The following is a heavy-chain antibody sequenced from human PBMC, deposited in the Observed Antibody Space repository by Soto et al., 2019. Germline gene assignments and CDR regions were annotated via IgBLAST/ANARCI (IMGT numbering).Heavy chain of an antibody. V-gene: IGHV3-9*01. J-gene: IGHJ4*02. CDR1: GFTFDDYA. CDR2: ISWNSGSI. Sequence: SLRLSCAASGFTFDDYAMHWVRQAPGKGLEWVSGISWNSGSIGYADSVKGRFTISRDNAKNSLYLQMNSLRAEDTALYYCAKDGDDYGDYLDYWGQGTLVTVSS. CDR3: AKDGDDYGDYLDY. D-gene: IGHD4-17*01.